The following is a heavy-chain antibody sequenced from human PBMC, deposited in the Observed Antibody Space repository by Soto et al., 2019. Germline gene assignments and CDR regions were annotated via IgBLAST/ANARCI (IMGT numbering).Heavy chain of an antibody. CDR1: GFTFSSYG. D-gene: IGHD2-15*01. Sequence: GGSLRLSCAASGFTFSSYGMHWVRQAPGKGLEWVAVISYDGSNKYYADSVKGRFTISRDNSKNTLYLQMNSLRAEDTAVYYCAKDHVVVVAATPYYYYGMDVWGQGTTVTVSS. V-gene: IGHV3-30*18. CDR2: ISYDGSNK. CDR3: AKDHVVVVAATPYYYYGMDV. J-gene: IGHJ6*02.